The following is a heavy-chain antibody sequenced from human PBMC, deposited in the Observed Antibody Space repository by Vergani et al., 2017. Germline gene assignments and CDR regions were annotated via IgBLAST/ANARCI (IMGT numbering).Heavy chain of an antibody. CDR3: AGHQIAASVSDY. J-gene: IGHJ4*02. CDR1: GGSISSSSYY. D-gene: IGHD6-13*01. Sequence: QLQLQESGPGLVKPSETLSLTCPVSGGSISSSSYYWGWIRQPPGKGLEWIGSIYYSGSTYYNPSLKSRVTISVDTSKNQFSLKLSSVTAAATAVYYCAGHQIAASVSDYWGQGTLVTVSS. V-gene: IGHV4-39*01. CDR2: IYYSGST.